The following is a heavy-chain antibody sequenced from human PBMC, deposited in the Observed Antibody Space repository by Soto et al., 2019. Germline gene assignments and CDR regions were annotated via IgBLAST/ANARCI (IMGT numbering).Heavy chain of an antibody. V-gene: IGHV3-30-3*01. CDR2: ISYDASSK. CDR3: AAAYTTRWHNFVY. Sequence: QVQLVESGGGVVQPGRSLRLSCAASGFSFRDYAMHWVRQAPGKGLEWVAIISYDASSKYNANSVKGRFTISRDNSMNPLYLQMNRWRTEDTAVYYCAAAYTTRWHNFVYWCQGTLVTVSS. J-gene: IGHJ4*02. CDR1: GFSFRDYA. D-gene: IGHD3-16*01.